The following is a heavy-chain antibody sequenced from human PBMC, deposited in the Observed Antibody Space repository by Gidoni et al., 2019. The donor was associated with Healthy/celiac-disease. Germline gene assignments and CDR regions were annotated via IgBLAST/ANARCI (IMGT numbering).Heavy chain of an antibody. CDR2: ISSSGSTI. V-gene: IGHV3-48*03. CDR3: AREGVGGYEGYHYYGMDV. Sequence: EVQLVESGGGLVQPGGSLRLSCAASGFTFSRYEMNWVREAPGKGLECVSYISSSGSTIYYADSVKDRFTISRDNAKNSLYLQMNSLRAEDTAVYYCAREGVGGYEGYHYYGMDVWGQGTTVTVSS. CDR1: GFTFSRYE. J-gene: IGHJ6*02. D-gene: IGHD5-12*01.